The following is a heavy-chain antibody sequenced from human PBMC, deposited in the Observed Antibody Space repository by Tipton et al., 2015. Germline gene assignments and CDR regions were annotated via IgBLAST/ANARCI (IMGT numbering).Heavy chain of an antibody. J-gene: IGHJ4*02. CDR2: ISSDSSTI. D-gene: IGHD2-8*01. CDR3: VRDVVLMVSAIPYFDY. Sequence: SLRLSCAASGFTFSTYSMSWVRQALGKGLEWVSYISSDSSTIYYADSVKGRFTISRDNSKNTLYLQMNSLRAEDTAIYYCVRDVVLMVSAIPYFDYWGQGTLVTVSS. CDR1: GFTFSTYS. V-gene: IGHV3-48*01.